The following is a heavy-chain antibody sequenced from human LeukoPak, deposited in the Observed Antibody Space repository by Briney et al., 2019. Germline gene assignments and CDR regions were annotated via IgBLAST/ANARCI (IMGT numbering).Heavy chain of an antibody. CDR3: VRILEGYSYYMDA. J-gene: IGHJ6*03. V-gene: IGHV3-11*04. CDR2: ISGSGTIT. Sequence: GRSLRLSCAASGFTFSDYYMAWIRQAPGKGLNWVSYISGSGTITYYADSLKGRFTISRDNAKNSLFLQVDSLRAEDTAVYYCVRILEGYSYYMDAWGKGTTVIVSS. CDR1: GFTFSDYY.